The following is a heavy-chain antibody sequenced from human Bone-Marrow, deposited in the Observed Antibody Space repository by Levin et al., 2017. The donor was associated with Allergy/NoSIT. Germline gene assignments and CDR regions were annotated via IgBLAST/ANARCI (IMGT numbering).Heavy chain of an antibody. CDR2: IKQDGSEK. J-gene: IGHJ6*02. D-gene: IGHD6-13*01. V-gene: IGHV3-7*01. CDR3: AREVSRSWYEGDYYYVDGMDV. Sequence: GESLKISCAASGFTFSSYWMNWVRQAPGKGLEWVANIKQDGSEKYYVDSVKGRFTISRDNAKNSLYLQMNSLRAEDTAVYYCAREVSRSWYEGDYYYVDGMDVWGQGTTVTVSS. CDR1: GFTFSSYW.